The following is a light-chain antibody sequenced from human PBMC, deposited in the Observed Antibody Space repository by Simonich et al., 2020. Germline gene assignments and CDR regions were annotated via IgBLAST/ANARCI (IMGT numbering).Light chain of an antibody. CDR2: DVS. CDR3: SSYTSSSTYVV. CDR1: SSDVGGYNY. V-gene: IGLV2-14*01. Sequence: QSALTQPASVSGSPGQSITISCTGTSSDVGGYNYVSWDQQHPGKAPKLMIYDVSKRPAGVANRCSGAKSGNTASLTISGLQAEDEADYYCSSYTSSSTYVVFGGGTKLTVL. J-gene: IGLJ2*01.